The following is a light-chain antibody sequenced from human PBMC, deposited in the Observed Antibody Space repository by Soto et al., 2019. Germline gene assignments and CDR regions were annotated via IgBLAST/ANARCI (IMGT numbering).Light chain of an antibody. CDR1: QSISSSY. Sequence: EIVLTQSPGTLSLSPGERATLSCRASQSISSSYLAWYQQKPGQTPRLLMYGASSRASGIPDRFSGSVSVTDFTLTISRLDPEAFAVYYCQQYGYSSAFTFGPGTKVDIK. CDR2: GAS. J-gene: IGKJ3*01. V-gene: IGKV3-20*01. CDR3: QQYGYSSAFT.